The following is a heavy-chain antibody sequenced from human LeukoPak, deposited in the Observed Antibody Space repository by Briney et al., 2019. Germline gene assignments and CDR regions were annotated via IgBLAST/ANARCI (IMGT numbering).Heavy chain of an antibody. CDR1: GYTFTGYY. J-gene: IGHJ4*02. CDR3: ARAPSIAVAGNNPRPTYYFDY. CDR2: INPNSGGT. Sequence: ASVKVSCKASGYTFTGYYMHWVRQTPGQGLEWMGWINPNSGGTNYAQKFQGRVTMTRDTSISTAYMELRRLRSDDTAVYYCARAPSIAVAGNNPRPTYYFDYWGQGTLVTVSS. V-gene: IGHV1-2*02. D-gene: IGHD6-19*01.